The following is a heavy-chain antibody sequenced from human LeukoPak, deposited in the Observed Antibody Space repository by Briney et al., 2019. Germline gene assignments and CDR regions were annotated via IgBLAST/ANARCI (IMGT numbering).Heavy chain of an antibody. CDR3: ASVALMTRRILPRKNYYMDV. J-gene: IGHJ6*03. Sequence: ASVKVSCKASGGTFSSYAISWVRQAPGQGLEWMGGIIPIFGTANYAQKFQGRVTITTDESTSTAYMELSSLRSEDTAVYYCASVALMTRRILPRKNYYMDVWGKGTTVTVSS. D-gene: IGHD3-9*01. V-gene: IGHV1-69*05. CDR2: IIPIFGTA. CDR1: GGTFSSYA.